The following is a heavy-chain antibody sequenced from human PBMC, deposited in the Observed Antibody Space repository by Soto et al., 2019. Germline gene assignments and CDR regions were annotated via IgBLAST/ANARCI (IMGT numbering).Heavy chain of an antibody. D-gene: IGHD3-16*01. Sequence: ASVKVSCKASGYSSTNNDVSWVRQATGQGLEWMGWMNPGSGDTGYAQKFQGRVTMTRDISIATAYMELSNLRSDDTATYYCARMETFGSLNWFDPWGQGTLVTVSS. J-gene: IGHJ5*02. V-gene: IGHV1-8*01. CDR3: ARMETFGSLNWFDP. CDR2: MNPGSGDT. CDR1: GYSSTNND.